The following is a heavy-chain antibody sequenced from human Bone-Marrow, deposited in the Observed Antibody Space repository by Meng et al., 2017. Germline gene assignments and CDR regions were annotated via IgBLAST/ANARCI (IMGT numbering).Heavy chain of an antibody. CDR1: GGSFSGYY. CDR3: ARGPPDCSSTSCYALDAFDI. Sequence: QVPLLQWGAGLLKPSETPSLTCAVYGGSFSGYYWSWIRQPPGKGLEWIGEINHSGSTNYNPSLKSRVTISVDTSKNQFSLKLSSVTAADTAVYYCARGPPDCSSTSCYALDAFDIWGQGTMVTVSS. CDR2: INHSGST. J-gene: IGHJ3*02. D-gene: IGHD2-2*01. V-gene: IGHV4-34*01.